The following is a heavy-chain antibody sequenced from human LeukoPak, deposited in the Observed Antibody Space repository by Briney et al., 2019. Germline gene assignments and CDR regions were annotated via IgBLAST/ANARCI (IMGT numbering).Heavy chain of an antibody. J-gene: IGHJ4*02. V-gene: IGHV4-34*01. Sequence: SETLSLTCAVYGGSFSGYYWSWIRQPPGKGLEWIGEINHSGSTNYNPSLKSRVTISVDTSKNQFSLKLSSVTAADTAVYYCARIHSSGWYSYYFDYWGQGTLVTVSS. CDR3: ARIHSSGWYSYYFDY. D-gene: IGHD6-19*01. CDR2: INHSGST. CDR1: GGSFSGYY.